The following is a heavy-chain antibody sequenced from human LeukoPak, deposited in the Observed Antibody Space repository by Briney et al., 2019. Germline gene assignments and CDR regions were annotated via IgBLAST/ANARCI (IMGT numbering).Heavy chain of an antibody. CDR3: ARSPDDYGDYRLGDDY. Sequence: SQTLSLTCTVSGGSISSGGYYWSWIRQHPGKGLEWIGYIYYSGSTYYNPSLKSRVTISVDTSKNQFSLKLSSVTAADTAVYYCARSPDDYGDYRLGDDYWGQGTLVTVSS. CDR1: GGSISSGGYY. V-gene: IGHV4-31*03. J-gene: IGHJ4*02. D-gene: IGHD4-17*01. CDR2: IYYSGST.